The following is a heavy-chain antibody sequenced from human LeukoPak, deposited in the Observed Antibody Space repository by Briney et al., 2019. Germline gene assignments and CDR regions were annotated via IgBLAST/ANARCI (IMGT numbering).Heavy chain of an antibody. CDR1: GGSISSRNW. D-gene: IGHD6-19*01. Sequence: PSGTLSLTCAVSGGSISSRNWWSWVRQTPGKGLEWIGEINHSGSTNYNPSLKSRVTISVDTSKNQFSLKLSSVTAADTAVYYCARHLDVPWLARGDYWGQGTLVTVSS. CDR2: INHSGST. V-gene: IGHV4-4*02. CDR3: ARHLDVPWLARGDY. J-gene: IGHJ4*02.